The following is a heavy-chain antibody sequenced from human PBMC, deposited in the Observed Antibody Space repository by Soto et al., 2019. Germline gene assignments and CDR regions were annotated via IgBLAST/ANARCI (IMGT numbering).Heavy chain of an antibody. J-gene: IGHJ6*02. CDR1: GYTFTRYG. Sequence: ASVKVSCKASGYTFTRYGISWVRQAPGQGLEWMGWISGYNGDTNYAQKFQDRVSMTIDTSTGTAYMELRSLTSDDTAIYYGAKNGQPQYYYYGLGVWGQ. V-gene: IGHV1-18*01. CDR2: ISGYNGDT. CDR3: AKNGQPQYYYYGLGV. D-gene: IGHD2-8*01.